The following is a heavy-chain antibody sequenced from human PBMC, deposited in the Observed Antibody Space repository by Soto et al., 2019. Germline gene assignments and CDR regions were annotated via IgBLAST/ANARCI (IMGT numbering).Heavy chain of an antibody. CDR2: ISSSGTII. D-gene: IGHD3-10*01. V-gene: IGHV3-48*02. CDR3: ARDQGYYYYGMDV. CDR1: GITFSSYG. J-gene: IGHJ6*02. Sequence: EVQLVESGGGLVQPGGSLRLSCAASGITFSSYGMNWVRQAPGKGLEWVSYISSSGTIIYYADSVTGRFTTSRDNAKNSLSLQMNSLRDEDTAVYYCARDQGYYYYGMDVWGQGTTVTVS.